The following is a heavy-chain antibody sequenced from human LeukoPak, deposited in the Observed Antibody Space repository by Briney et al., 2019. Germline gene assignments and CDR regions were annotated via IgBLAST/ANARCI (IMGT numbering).Heavy chain of an antibody. CDR3: ARHYCSGGSCYFGWFDP. CDR2: ISHSGST. V-gene: IGHV4-34*01. Sequence: SETLSLTCTVYGGSFSGYYWSWIRQPPGKGLEWIGEISHSGSTNYNPSLKSRVTISVDTSKNQFSLKLSSVTAADTAVYYCARHYCSGGSCYFGWFDPWGQGTLVTVSS. D-gene: IGHD2-15*01. CDR1: GGSFSGYY. J-gene: IGHJ5*02.